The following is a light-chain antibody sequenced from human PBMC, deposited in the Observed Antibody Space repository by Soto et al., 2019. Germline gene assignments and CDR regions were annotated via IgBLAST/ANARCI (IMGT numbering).Light chain of an antibody. CDR2: GSS. CDR1: QSVSSN. V-gene: IGKV3-15*01. CDR3: QQYYDWPSLT. J-gene: IGKJ4*01. Sequence: EIVLTPSPGTLSLSPGERATLSCRASQSVSSNLAWYQQKPGQAPRLLIYGSSTRAPGIPPRFSGSGSGTEFTLSISSLQSTDFAAYYCQQYYDWPSLTFGGGTKVDIK.